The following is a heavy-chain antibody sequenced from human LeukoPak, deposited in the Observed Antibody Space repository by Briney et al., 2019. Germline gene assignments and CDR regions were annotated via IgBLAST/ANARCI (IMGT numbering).Heavy chain of an antibody. J-gene: IGHJ4*02. CDR1: GFKFDDYA. CDR2: INWNSGFR. V-gene: IGHV3-9*01. CDR3: AKQLGYCSDGSCYFPY. Sequence: GGSLRLSCAASGFKFDDYAMHWVRQIPGKGLEWVASINWNSGFRDYGDSVKGRVTISRDNSKSALCLQMNSLRAEDTAVYYCAKQLGYCSDGSCYFPYWGQGTLVTVSS. D-gene: IGHD2-15*01.